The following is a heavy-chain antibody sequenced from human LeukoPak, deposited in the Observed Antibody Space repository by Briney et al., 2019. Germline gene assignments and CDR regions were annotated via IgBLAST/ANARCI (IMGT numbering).Heavy chain of an antibody. CDR2: ISSNGGNT. CDR3: ARDRVLYFYYGMDV. Sequence: PGGSLRLSCSASGFTFTIYALHWVRQAPGKGLEFVSAISSNGGNTYYADSVKGRFTISRDNSKNTLYLQMNSLRAEDTAVYYCARDRVLYFYYGMDVWGQGTTVTVSS. J-gene: IGHJ6*02. V-gene: IGHV3-64*04. CDR1: GFTFTIYA. D-gene: IGHD2-21*01.